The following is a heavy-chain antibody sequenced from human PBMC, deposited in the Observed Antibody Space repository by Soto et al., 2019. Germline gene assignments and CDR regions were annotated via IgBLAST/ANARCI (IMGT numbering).Heavy chain of an antibody. CDR3: VSGYWSFDY. V-gene: IGHV3-72*01. Sequence: GGSLTLSCAASGFTLSDHYIDWVRQAQGNGLEWVARRRNKDSSYSNENAASVKRRITISRDDTKHSLYLQISILKAEDTAEYYCVSGYWSFDYWGQGTVVTVSS. CDR1: GFTLSDHY. CDR2: RRNKDSSYSN. D-gene: IGHD2-2*03. J-gene: IGHJ4*02.